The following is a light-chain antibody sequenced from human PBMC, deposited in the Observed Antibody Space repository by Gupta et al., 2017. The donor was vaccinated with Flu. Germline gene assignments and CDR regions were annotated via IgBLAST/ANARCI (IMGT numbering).Light chain of an antibody. V-gene: IGKV1-39*01. CDR1: QNIGNY. J-gene: IGKJ2*01. Sequence: DIQMTQSPSSLSASVGDRVTITCRASQNIGNYLNWYQQKPGKAPNFLIYAASSLQSGVPPRFSGGGSGTDFTLTISRLQPEDFATYCCQQSHSSPRTFGQGTXLEIK. CDR3: QQSHSSPRT. CDR2: AAS.